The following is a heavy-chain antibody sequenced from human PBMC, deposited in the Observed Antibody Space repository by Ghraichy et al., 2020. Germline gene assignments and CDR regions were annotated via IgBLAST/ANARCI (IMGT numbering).Heavy chain of an antibody. Sequence: GESLNISCAASGFTFSSYGMHWVRQAPGKGLEWVAVIWYDGSNKYYADSVKGRFTISRDNSKNTLYLQMNSLRAEDTAVYYCARDLLRFLEWIDYWGQGTLVTVSS. D-gene: IGHD3-3*01. J-gene: IGHJ4*02. CDR1: GFTFSSYG. CDR3: ARDLLRFLEWIDY. V-gene: IGHV3-33*01. CDR2: IWYDGSNK.